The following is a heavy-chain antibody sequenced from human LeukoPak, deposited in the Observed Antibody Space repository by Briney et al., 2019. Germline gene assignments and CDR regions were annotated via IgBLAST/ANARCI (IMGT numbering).Heavy chain of an antibody. CDR1: GYTFTSYG. CDR2: ISGYNGNT. D-gene: IGHD1-26*01. Sequence: GASVKVSCKASGYTFTSYGISWVRQAPGQGLEWMGWISGYNGNTNNAQKLQGRVTMTTDTSTSTAYMELRSLTSDDTAVYYCSRLISIVGGADDYWGQGTLVTVSS. J-gene: IGHJ4*02. CDR3: SRLISIVGGADDY. V-gene: IGHV1-18*01.